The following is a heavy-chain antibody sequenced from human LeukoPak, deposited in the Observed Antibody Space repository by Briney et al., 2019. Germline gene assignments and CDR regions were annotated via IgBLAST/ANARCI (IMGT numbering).Heavy chain of an antibody. J-gene: IGHJ3*02. Sequence: GGSLRLYCAASGFTVSSNYMSWVRQAPGKGLEWVSVIYSGGSTYYADSVKGRFTISRDNSKNTLYLQMNSLRAEDTAVYYCAREATVTTGGSYAFDIWGQGTMVTVSS. CDR1: GFTVSSNY. CDR2: IYSGGST. V-gene: IGHV3-53*01. D-gene: IGHD4-17*01. CDR3: AREATVTTGGSYAFDI.